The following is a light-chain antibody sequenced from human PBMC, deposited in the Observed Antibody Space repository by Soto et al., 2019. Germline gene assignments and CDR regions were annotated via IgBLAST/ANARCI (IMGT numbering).Light chain of an antibody. V-gene: IGKV1-33*01. Sequence: DIQMTQSPSSLSASVGDRVTITCQASQDIRNYLNWYQQKPGKAPKLLIYDASNLETGVPSRFSGSGSGTDFTFTITGLQAEDIATYYCQQYDNLPITFGQGTRLEIK. CDR3: QQYDNLPIT. CDR2: DAS. CDR1: QDIRNY. J-gene: IGKJ5*01.